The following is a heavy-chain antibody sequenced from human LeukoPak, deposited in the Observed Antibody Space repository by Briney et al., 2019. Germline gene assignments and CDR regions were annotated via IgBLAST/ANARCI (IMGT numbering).Heavy chain of an antibody. J-gene: IGHJ6*02. CDR1: GYSFTSYW. CDR3: ARHKGLTGPDTAMVIGYYYYGMDV. D-gene: IGHD5-18*01. V-gene: IGHV5-51*01. CDR2: IFPGDSDT. Sequence: GESLRISCKGSGYSFTSYWIGWVRQMPGKGLEWMAIIFPGDSDTRYSPSFQGQVTISVDKSISTAHLQWSSLKASDTAMYYCARHKGLTGPDTAMVIGYYYYGMDVWGQGTTVTVSS.